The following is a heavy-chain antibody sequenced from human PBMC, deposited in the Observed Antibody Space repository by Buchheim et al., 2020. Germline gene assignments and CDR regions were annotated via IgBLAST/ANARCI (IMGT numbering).Heavy chain of an antibody. CDR1: GGSISSGDYY. CDR2: IYYRGST. CDR3: ARDRVQLWLESDYYYGMDV. D-gene: IGHD5-18*01. V-gene: IGHV4-30-4*01. J-gene: IGHJ6*02. Sequence: QVQLQESGPGLVKPSQTLSLTCTVSGGSISSGDYYWSWIRQPPGKGLEWIGYIYYRGSTYYNPSLKSRVTISVDTSKNQFSLKLSSVTAADTAVYYCARDRVQLWLESDYYYGMDVWGQGTT.